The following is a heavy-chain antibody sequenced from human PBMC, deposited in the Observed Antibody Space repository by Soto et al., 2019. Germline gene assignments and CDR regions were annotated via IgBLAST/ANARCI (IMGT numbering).Heavy chain of an antibody. V-gene: IGHV4-31*03. CDR2: IYYSGST. D-gene: IGHD6-6*01. Sequence: QVQLQESGPGLVKPSQTLSLTCTVSGGSISSGGYYWSWIRQHPGKGLEWIGNIYYSGSTYYNPSLKRRVTISVDTSKNQFSLKLSSVTAADTAAYYCARGMADFIAARGDWFDPWGQGTLVTVSS. J-gene: IGHJ5*02. CDR1: GGSISSGGYY. CDR3: ARGMADFIAARGDWFDP.